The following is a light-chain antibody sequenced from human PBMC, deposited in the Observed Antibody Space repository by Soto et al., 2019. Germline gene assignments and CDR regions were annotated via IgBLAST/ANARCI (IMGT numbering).Light chain of an antibody. Sequence: DIVMTQSPDSLAVFLGERATITCKSSQSLFYSAYKTNYLAWYQEKPGQPPKLLISWASTRESGVPDRFSGSGSGTDFTLTISSLQAEDVAVYYCQQYYSTPPFTFGPGTKVDIK. CDR3: QQYYSTPPFT. J-gene: IGKJ3*01. CDR1: QSLFYSAYKTNY. V-gene: IGKV4-1*01. CDR2: WAS.